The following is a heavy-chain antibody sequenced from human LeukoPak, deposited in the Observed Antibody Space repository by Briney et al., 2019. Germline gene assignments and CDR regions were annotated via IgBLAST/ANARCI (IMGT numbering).Heavy chain of an antibody. Sequence: GGSLRLSCAASGFTFDDYAMHWVRQAPGKGLEWVSGISWNSGSIGYADSVKGRFTISRDNAKNSLYLQMNSLRAEDTALYYCAKNLTGDPGYDILTGYYNAFDIWGQGTMVTVSS. J-gene: IGHJ3*02. CDR1: GFTFDDYA. CDR2: ISWNSGSI. D-gene: IGHD3-9*01. V-gene: IGHV3-9*01. CDR3: AKNLTGDPGYDILTGYYNAFDI.